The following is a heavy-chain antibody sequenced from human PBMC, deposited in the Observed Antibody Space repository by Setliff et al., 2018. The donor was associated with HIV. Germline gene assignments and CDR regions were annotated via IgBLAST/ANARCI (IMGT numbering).Heavy chain of an antibody. V-gene: IGHV3-74*01. D-gene: IGHD5-18*01. J-gene: IGHJ4*02. CDR3: ARDAPGYSHVLDF. CDR2: INSDRGDYI. Sequence: GGSLRLSCAASGFTFSTYWMHWVRQSPGKGLVWVSRINSDRGDYIYYAEFVRGRFTISRDSFKNTLYLQMNSLRAEDTALYFCARDAPGYSHVLDFWGQGTQVTVSS. CDR1: GFTFSTYW.